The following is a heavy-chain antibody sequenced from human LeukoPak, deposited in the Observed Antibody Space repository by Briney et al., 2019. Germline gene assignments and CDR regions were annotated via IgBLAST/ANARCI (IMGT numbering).Heavy chain of an antibody. V-gene: IGHV3-21*01. D-gene: IGHD6-13*01. CDR1: GFTFSSYS. CDR2: ISSSSSYI. J-gene: IGHJ4*02. Sequence: GGSLRLPCAASGFTFSSYSMNWVRQAPGKGLEWVSSISSSSSYIYYADSVKGRFTISRDNAKNTLYLQMSSLRADDTAVYYCARDGTAAHFDYWGQGTLLTVSA. CDR3: ARDGTAAHFDY.